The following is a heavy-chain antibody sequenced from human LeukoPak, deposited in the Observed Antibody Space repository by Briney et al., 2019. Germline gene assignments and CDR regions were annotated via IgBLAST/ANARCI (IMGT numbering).Heavy chain of an antibody. V-gene: IGHV3-7*01. D-gene: IGHD1-26*01. J-gene: IGHJ3*02. CDR2: IKQDGSEK. Sequence: GGSLRLSCAASGFTFDEHGMSWVRQAPGKGLEWVANIKQDGSEKYYVDSVKGRFTISRDNAKNSLYLQMNSLRAEDTAVYYCARVRIVGASHDAFDIWGQGTMVTVSS. CDR1: GFTFDEHG. CDR3: ARVRIVGASHDAFDI.